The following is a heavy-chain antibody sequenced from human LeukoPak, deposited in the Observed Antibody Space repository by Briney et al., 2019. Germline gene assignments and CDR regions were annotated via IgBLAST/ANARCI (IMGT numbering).Heavy chain of an antibody. V-gene: IGHV1-18*01. Sequence: ASVQVSCKASGYTFTSYGITWVRQAPGQGLEWMGWMNGYNGNTNYAQKLQGRVTMTTDTSTNTAYTELRSLRSDDTAVYYCARASLYCSSTSCYTNYWGQGTLVIVSS. D-gene: IGHD2-2*02. J-gene: IGHJ4*02. CDR3: ARASLYCSSTSCYTNY. CDR2: MNGYNGNT. CDR1: GYTFTSYG.